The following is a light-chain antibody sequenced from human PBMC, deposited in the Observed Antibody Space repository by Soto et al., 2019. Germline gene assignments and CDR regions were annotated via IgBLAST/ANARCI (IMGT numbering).Light chain of an antibody. J-gene: IGKJ1*01. CDR2: KAS. V-gene: IGKV1-5*03. CDR1: QSISSW. CDR3: QQYGT. Sequence: DIQMTQSPSTLSASVGDRVTITCRASQSISSWLAWYQQKPGKAPKLLIYKASSLESGVPSRFSGSGSGTEFTLTFSSLQPDDFATYYCQQYGTFGQGTKVEIK.